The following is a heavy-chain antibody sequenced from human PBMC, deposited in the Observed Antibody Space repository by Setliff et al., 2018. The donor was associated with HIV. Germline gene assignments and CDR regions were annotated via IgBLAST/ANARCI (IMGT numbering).Heavy chain of an antibody. CDR1: GGSISSGSYY. D-gene: IGHD4-17*01. CDR3: ARRIYGNNPYFDY. J-gene: IGHJ4*02. Sequence: SETLSLTCTVSGGSISSGSYYWSWIRQPAGKGLEWIGRIYTSGSTNYNPSLKSRVTISVDTSQNQFSLKLSSVTAADTAIYYCARRIYGNNPYFDYWSQGTLVTVSS. V-gene: IGHV4-61*02. CDR2: IYTSGST.